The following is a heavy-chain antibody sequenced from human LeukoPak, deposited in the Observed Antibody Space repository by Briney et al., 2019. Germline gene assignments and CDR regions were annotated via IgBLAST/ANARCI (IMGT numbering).Heavy chain of an antibody. D-gene: IGHD5-18*01. V-gene: IGHV4-30-4*01. CDR1: GGSISSGDYY. CDR2: IYYSGST. J-gene: IGHJ6*04. Sequence: SQTLSLTCTVPGGSISSGDYYWSWIRQPPGKGLEWIGYIYYSGSTYYNPSLKSRVTISVDTSKNQFSLKLSSVTAADTAVYYCARDGVVGYSSYGMDVWGKGTTVTVSS. CDR3: ARDGVVGYSSYGMDV.